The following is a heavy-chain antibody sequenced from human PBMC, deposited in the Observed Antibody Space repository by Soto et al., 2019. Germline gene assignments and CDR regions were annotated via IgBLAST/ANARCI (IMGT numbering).Heavy chain of an antibody. CDR1: GFTLSAYW. J-gene: IGHJ4*02. V-gene: IGHV3-7*01. CDR2: IKQAGSEK. Sequence: EVQLVESGGALVQTGGSLRLSCAASGFTLSAYWMSWVRQAPGKGLEWVANIKQAGSEKYYVDSVNGRFIISRDDAKNSLFLEVNSLRVEDTAVYYCAREKRANGYFDYWCQGTLVTVSS. D-gene: IGHD6-25*01. CDR3: AREKRANGYFDY.